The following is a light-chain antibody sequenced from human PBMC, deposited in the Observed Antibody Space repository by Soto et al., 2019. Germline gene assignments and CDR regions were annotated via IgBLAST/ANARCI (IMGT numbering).Light chain of an antibody. V-gene: IGKV3-20*01. CDR2: GAS. CDR1: QSVSSSY. Sequence: IVLTQAPCTLSLSPVERASLSFMSSQSVSSSYLAWYQQKPGQAPRLLIYGASSRATGIPDRFSGSGSGTDFTLTISRLEPEDFAVYYCQQYGSSPWTFGQGTKVDIK. J-gene: IGKJ1*01. CDR3: QQYGSSPWT.